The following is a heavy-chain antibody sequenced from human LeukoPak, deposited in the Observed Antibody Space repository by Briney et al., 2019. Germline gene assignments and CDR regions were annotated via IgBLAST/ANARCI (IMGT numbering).Heavy chain of an antibody. CDR1: GGTFSSYA. V-gene: IGHV1-69*01. J-gene: IGHJ4*02. D-gene: IGHD2-2*02. CDR3: ARLTGDEYCSSTSCYNPYYFDY. CDR2: IIPIFGTA. Sequence: SAKVSCKASGGTFSSYAISWVRQAPGQGLEWMGGIIPIFGTANYAQKFQGRVTITADESTSTAYMELSSLRSEDTAVYYCARLTGDEYCSSTSCYNPYYFDYWGQGTLVTVSS.